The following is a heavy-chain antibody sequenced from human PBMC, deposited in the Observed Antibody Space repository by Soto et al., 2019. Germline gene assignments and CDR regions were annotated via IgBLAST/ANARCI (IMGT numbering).Heavy chain of an antibody. CDR1: GFTFSNSY. CDR3: ARVGNSGPVY. Sequence: GGSLRLSCAVSGFTFSNSYMHWVRQAPGKGLVWVSRINSDASTTNYADSVKGRFTISRDNAKNTLYLQMNSLRAEDTAVYYCARVGNSGPVYWGQGTLVTVSS. V-gene: IGHV3-74*01. J-gene: IGHJ4*02. D-gene: IGHD5-12*01. CDR2: INSDASTT.